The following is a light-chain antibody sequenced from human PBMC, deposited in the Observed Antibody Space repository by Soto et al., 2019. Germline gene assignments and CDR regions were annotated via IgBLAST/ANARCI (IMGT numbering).Light chain of an antibody. CDR1: SSNLGAGYD. V-gene: IGLV1-40*01. CDR2: GNR. CDR3: QAYDYRLTAAV. Sequence: QSVLTQPPSVSGAPGQRVTLSCTGNSSNLGAGYDVHWYQQLPGAAPKLVIFGNRNRPSGVPERFSGSKSGTSAALAITGLQAEDEAHYYCQAYDYRLTAAVCGGGTQVTVL. J-gene: IGLJ3*02.